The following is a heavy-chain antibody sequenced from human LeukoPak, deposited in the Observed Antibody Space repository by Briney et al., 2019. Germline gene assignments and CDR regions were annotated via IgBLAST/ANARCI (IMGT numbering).Heavy chain of an antibody. CDR3: ARDVGNYDSSTHGYYEYYTDL. CDR1: GDSITSSSSY. Sequence: SETLSLTCTVSGDSITSSSSYWGWLRQAPGKGLVWIGNIYYSASTYYNPALKSRVTMSVDTSKNQFSLNLISVTAADTAMYYCARDVGNYDSSTHGYYEYYTDLWGKGTTVTVSS. CDR2: IYYSAST. J-gene: IGHJ6*03. D-gene: IGHD4-11*01. V-gene: IGHV4-39*07.